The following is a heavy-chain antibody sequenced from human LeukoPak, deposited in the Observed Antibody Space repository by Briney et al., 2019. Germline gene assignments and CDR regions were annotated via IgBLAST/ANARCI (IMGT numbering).Heavy chain of an antibody. CDR3: ARRYCSSTSCCPYGMDV. CDR2: ISSSSSYT. V-gene: IGHV3-11*03. J-gene: IGHJ6*02. Sequence: GGSLRLSCAASGLTFSDYYMSWIRQAPGKGLEWVSYISSSSSYTNYADSVKGRFTISRDNAKNSLYLQVNSLRAEDTAVYYCARRYCSSTSCCPYGMDVWGQGTTVTVSS. CDR1: GLTFSDYY. D-gene: IGHD2-2*01.